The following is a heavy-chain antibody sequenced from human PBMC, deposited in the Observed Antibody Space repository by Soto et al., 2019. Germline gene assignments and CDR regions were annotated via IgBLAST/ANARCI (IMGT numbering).Heavy chain of an antibody. D-gene: IGHD3-10*01. J-gene: IGHJ4*02. CDR3: ARAGSQPGVDY. CDR1: GGSFSGYY. Sequence: KPSETLSLTCAVYGGSFSGYYWSWIRQPPGKGLEWIGEINHSGSTNYNPSLKSRVTISVDTSKNQFSLKLSSVTAADTAVYYCARAGSQPGVDYWGQGTLVTVSS. V-gene: IGHV4-34*01. CDR2: INHSGST.